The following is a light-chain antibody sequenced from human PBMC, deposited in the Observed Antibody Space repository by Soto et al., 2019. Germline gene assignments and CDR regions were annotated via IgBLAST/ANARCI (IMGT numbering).Light chain of an antibody. V-gene: IGLV2-14*01. Sequence: QSALTQPASVSGSPGQSITISCTGTSSDFCAYNSVSWYQQHPGKAPKVMIYDVSNRPSGVSNRFSGSKSGNTASLTISGLQAEDEADYYCRSYTGGGNYVFATGTKVTVL. CDR3: RSYTGGGNYV. J-gene: IGLJ1*01. CDR2: DVS. CDR1: SSDFCAYNS.